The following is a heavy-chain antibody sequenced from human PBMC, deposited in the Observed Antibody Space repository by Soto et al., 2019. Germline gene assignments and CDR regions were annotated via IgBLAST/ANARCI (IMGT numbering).Heavy chain of an antibody. D-gene: IGHD2-2*01. V-gene: IGHV2-5*02. CDR1: GFSLSTSGVG. Sequence: QITLKESGPTLVNPTQTLTLTCTFSGFSLSTSGVGVGWIRQPPGKALEWLALIYWDDDKRYSPSLKSRLTITNDPSKNLVVLTMTNMDPVDTATYSCAHLLGGCSSTGCSPLRFDHWCQGALVTVSS. J-gene: IGHJ4*02. CDR3: AHLLGGCSSTGCSPLRFDH. CDR2: IYWDDDK.